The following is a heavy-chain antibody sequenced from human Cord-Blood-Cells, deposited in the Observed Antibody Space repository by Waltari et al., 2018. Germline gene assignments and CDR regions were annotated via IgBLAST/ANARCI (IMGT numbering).Heavy chain of an antibody. Sequence: QVQLVQSGAEVKKPGSSVKVPCQASGGTFSSYAISWVRQAPGPWLEWLGGIITIFVTANYARKFQVRVTITADESTMTVYMELSSLRSEDTAVYYCARLSYWYFDLWGRGTLVTVSS. CDR3: ARLSYWYFDL. D-gene: IGHD2-2*01. CDR1: GGTFSSYA. J-gene: IGHJ2*01. V-gene: IGHV1-69*01. CDR2: IITIFVTA.